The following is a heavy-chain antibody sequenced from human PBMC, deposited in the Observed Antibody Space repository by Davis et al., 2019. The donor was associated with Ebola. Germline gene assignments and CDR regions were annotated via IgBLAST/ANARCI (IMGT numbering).Heavy chain of an antibody. D-gene: IGHD3-22*01. CDR3: ARDLRYDSSGSDYYFYMDV. J-gene: IGHJ6*03. Sequence: LRLSCTVSGGSISRGGSYWTWIRQHPGKGLEWIGYIYYSGSTYYKPSLKSRVIISLDTSKNQFSLNLSSVTAADTAVYYCARDLRYDSSGSDYYFYMDVWGKGTTVTVSS. CDR2: IYYSGST. V-gene: IGHV4-31*03. CDR1: GGSISRGGSY.